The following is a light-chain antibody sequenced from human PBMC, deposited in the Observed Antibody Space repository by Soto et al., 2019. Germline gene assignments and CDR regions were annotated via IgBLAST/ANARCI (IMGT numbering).Light chain of an antibody. V-gene: IGKV1-33*01. Sequence: DIQMTQSPSSLSASVEDRVTITCQASQDISNYLNWYQQKPGKAPKLLIYDASNLETGVPSRFSGSGSGTDFTFTISSLQPEDIATYYCQQYDNPPLTFGGGTKVDI. CDR2: DAS. CDR3: QQYDNPPLT. CDR1: QDISNY. J-gene: IGKJ4*01.